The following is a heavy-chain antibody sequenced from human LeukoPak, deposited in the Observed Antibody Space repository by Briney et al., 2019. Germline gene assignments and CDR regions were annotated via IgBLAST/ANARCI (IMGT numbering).Heavy chain of an antibody. J-gene: IGHJ3*01. Sequence: PGGSLRLSCAASGFTVSSNYMSWVRQAPGKGLVWVSRINRDGSSTDYLDSVRGRFTISRDNARNTLCLQMNSLRAEDTAVYYCARVPYVFDLWGQGTMVTVSS. CDR1: GFTVSSNY. CDR2: INRDGSST. CDR3: ARVPYVFDL. V-gene: IGHV3-74*01.